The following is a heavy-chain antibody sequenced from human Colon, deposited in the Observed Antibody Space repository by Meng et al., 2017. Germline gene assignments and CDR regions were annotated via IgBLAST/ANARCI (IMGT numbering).Heavy chain of an antibody. D-gene: IGHD1-26*01. CDR1: GGSVSSGSYY. Sequence: VQLQASGPGLVRPSETLSLTCSVSGGSVSSGSYYWSWIRQRPGKGLEWIGYIYYSGSTNYNPSLKSRVTISVDTSKNQFSLKLSSVTAADTAVYYCASGPWELDYWGQGTLVTVSS. CDR3: ASGPWELDY. V-gene: IGHV4-61*01. J-gene: IGHJ4*02. CDR2: IYYSGST.